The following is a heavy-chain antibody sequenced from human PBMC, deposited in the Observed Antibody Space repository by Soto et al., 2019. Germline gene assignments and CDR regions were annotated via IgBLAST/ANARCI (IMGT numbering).Heavy chain of an antibody. CDR1: GYTFSDYG. Sequence: ASVKVSCKASGYTFSDYGISWVRQAPGQGLEWMGWISAKNGNTNFAQKFRGRVTMTTDTSTSTVYMELRSLKPDDTAVYYCAREPPETPPDYWGQGTLVTVSS. J-gene: IGHJ4*02. CDR3: AREPPETPPDY. CDR2: ISAKNGNT. V-gene: IGHV1-18*01.